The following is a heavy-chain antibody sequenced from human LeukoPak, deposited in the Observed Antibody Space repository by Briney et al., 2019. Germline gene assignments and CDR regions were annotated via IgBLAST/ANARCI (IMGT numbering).Heavy chain of an antibody. V-gene: IGHV4-59*01. D-gene: IGHD4-17*01. J-gene: IGHJ4*02. CDR3: ASGRYGDLYDY. CDR2: IYYSGST. CDR1: GGSISSYY. Sequence: TSETLSLTCTVSGGSISSYYWSWIRQPPGKGLEWIGYIYYSGSTNYSPSLKSRVTISVDTSKNQFSLKLRSVTAADTAVYYCASGRYGDLYDYWGQGTLVTVSS.